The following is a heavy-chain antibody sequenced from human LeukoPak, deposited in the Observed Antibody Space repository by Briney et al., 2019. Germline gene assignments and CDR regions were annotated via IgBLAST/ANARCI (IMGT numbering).Heavy chain of an antibody. J-gene: IGHJ4*02. CDR1: GFRFEEYG. CDR3: ARLLVYNSGGEAFDH. CDR2: INWDGSST. Sequence: GGSLRLSCAASGFRFEEYGMSWVRQTPGKRLEWVSSINWDGSSTIYAESVKGRFTITRDTAKNSLYLQMNSLRAEDTTVYYCARLLVYNSGGEAFDHWGQGTLVTVSS. V-gene: IGHV3-20*04. D-gene: IGHD1-20*01.